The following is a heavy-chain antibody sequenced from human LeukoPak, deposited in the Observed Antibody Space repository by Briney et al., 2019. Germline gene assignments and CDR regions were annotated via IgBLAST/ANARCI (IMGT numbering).Heavy chain of an antibody. D-gene: IGHD2-15*01. CDR2: ISWDGGST. Sequence: GGSLRLSCAASGFTFDYYAMHWVRQAPGKGLEWVSLISWDGGSTYYADSVKGRFTISRDNSKNSLYLQMNSLRAEDTALYYCAKVQGYCSGGSCYLDAFDIWGQGTMLTVSS. J-gene: IGHJ3*02. CDR1: GFTFDYYA. CDR3: AKVQGYCSGGSCYLDAFDI. V-gene: IGHV3-43D*04.